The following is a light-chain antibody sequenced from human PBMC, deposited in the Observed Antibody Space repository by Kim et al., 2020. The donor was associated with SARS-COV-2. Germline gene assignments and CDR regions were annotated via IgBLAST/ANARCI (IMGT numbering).Light chain of an antibody. CDR2: GAS. Sequence: VMTQSPATLSVSPGERVTLSCRASHDVRINVAWYQQKLGQPPRLLIYGASTRATGIPGRFSGGGSGTEFTLSISSLQSEDFATYHCHQYESWPPSFGQGTKVDIK. J-gene: IGKJ1*01. CDR1: HDVRIN. V-gene: IGKV3-15*01. CDR3: HQYESWPPS.